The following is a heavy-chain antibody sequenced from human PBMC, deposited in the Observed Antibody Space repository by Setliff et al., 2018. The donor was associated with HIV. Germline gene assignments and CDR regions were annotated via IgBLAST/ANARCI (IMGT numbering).Heavy chain of an antibody. CDR1: GFTFSDYY. Sequence: PGGSLRLSCAASGFTFSDYYMNWIRRAPGKGLEWVSYISSTGNTIKYAASVRGRFTISRDNTKNSLYLQMNNLRAEDTAVYYCVRDYMWAFDYWGQGTLVTVS. CDR3: VRDYMWAFDY. CDR2: ISSTGNTI. D-gene: IGHD1-26*01. J-gene: IGHJ4*02. V-gene: IGHV3-11*04.